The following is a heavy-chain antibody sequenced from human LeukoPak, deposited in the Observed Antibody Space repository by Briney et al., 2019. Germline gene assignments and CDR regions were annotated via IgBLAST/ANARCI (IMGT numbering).Heavy chain of an antibody. D-gene: IGHD3-10*01. CDR3: ARDPYGSGSYAPSYYHYGMDI. Sequence: SETLSLTCAVYGGSFSGYYWSWIRQPPGKGLEWIGEINHSGSTNYNPSLKSRVTISVDTSKNQFSLKLSSVTAADTAVYYCARDPYGSGSYAPSYYHYGMDIWGQGTTVTVSS. V-gene: IGHV4-34*01. CDR1: GGSFSGYY. J-gene: IGHJ6*02. CDR2: INHSGST.